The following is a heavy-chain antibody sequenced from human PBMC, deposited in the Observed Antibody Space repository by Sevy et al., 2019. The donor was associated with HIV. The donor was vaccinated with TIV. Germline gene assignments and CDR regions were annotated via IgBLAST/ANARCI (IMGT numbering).Heavy chain of an antibody. V-gene: IGHV3-30-3*01. CDR3: VRDSGSGWYKGSDLDY. CDR2: ISYDGSNK. J-gene: IGHJ4*02. CDR1: GFTFSSYA. Sequence: GGSLRLSCAASGFTFSSYAMHWVRQAPGKGLEWVAVISYDGSNKYYADSVKGRFTISRDNSKNTLYLQMNSLRAEDTAVYYCVRDSGSGWYKGSDLDYWGQGTLVTVSS. D-gene: IGHD6-19*01.